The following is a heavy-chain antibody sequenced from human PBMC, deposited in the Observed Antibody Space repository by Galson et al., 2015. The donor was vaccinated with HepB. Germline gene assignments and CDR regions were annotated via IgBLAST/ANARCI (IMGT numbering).Heavy chain of an antibody. Sequence: SLRLSCAASGFTFDDYAMHWVRQAPGKGLEWVSGISRNSGSIGYVDSVKGRFTISRDNAKNSLYLQMNSLRAEDTALYYCAKDRLTGIAAAGLDYWGQGTLVTVSS. J-gene: IGHJ4*02. CDR1: GFTFDDYA. CDR2: ISRNSGSI. D-gene: IGHD6-13*01. CDR3: AKDRLTGIAAAGLDY. V-gene: IGHV3-9*01.